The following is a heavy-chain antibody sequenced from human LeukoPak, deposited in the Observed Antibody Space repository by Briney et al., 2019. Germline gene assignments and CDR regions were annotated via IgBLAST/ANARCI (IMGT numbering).Heavy chain of an antibody. Sequence: SVKVSCKASEGTFSSYAISWVRQAPGQGLEWMGRIIPILGIANYAQKFQGRVTITADKSTSTAYMELSSLRSEDTAVYYCARDRPSPALYYFDYWGQGTLVTVSS. CDR1: EGTFSSYA. CDR3: ARDRPSPALYYFDY. V-gene: IGHV1-69*04. CDR2: IIPILGIA. J-gene: IGHJ4*02.